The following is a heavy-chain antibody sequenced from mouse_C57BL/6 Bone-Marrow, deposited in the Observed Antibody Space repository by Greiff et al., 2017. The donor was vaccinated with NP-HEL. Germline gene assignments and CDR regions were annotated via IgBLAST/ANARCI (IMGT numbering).Heavy chain of an antibody. CDR2: SRNKANDYTT. V-gene: IGHV7-1*01. D-gene: IGHD2-1*01. CDR1: GFTFSDFY. CDR3: ARAIYYGNYDVYFDY. Sequence: EVKLVESGGGLVQSGRSLRLSCATSGFTFSDFYMEWVRQAPGKGLEWIAASRNKANDYTTEYSAYVKGRFIVSRDTSQSILYLQMNALRAEDTAIYYCARAIYYGNYDVYFDYWGQGTTLTVSS. J-gene: IGHJ2*01.